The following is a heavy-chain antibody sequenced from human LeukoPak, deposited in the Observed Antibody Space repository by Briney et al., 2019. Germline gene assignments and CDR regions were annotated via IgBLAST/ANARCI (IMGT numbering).Heavy chain of an antibody. CDR3: ARVVSGWSPEDGWFDP. J-gene: IGHJ5*02. Sequence: SETLSLTCTVSGGSISSYYWSWIRQPPGKGLEWIGYIYYSGGTNYNPSLKSRVTISVDTSKNQFSLKLSSVTAADTAVYYCARVVSGWSPEDGWFDPWGQGTLVTVSS. D-gene: IGHD6-19*01. V-gene: IGHV4-59*01. CDR1: GGSISSYY. CDR2: IYYSGGT.